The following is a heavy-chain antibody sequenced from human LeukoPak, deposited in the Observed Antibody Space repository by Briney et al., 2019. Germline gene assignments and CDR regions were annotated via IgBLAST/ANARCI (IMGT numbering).Heavy chain of an antibody. D-gene: IGHD2-15*01. CDR3: ARDRRYCSGGSCYSLDAFDI. V-gene: IGHV6-1*01. CDR2: TYFRSKWYN. J-gene: IGHJ3*02. CDR1: GDSVSSNSAA. Sequence: SQTLSLTCAISGDSVSSNSAAWNWIRQSPSRGLEWLGRTYFRSKWYNGYTVSVKSRITINPDTSKNQFSLKLSSVTAADTAVYYCARDRRYCSGGSCYSLDAFDIWGQGTMVTVSS.